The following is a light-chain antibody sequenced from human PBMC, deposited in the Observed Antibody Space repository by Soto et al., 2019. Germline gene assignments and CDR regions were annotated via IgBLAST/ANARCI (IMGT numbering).Light chain of an antibody. V-gene: IGLV2-11*01. J-gene: IGLJ1*01. CDR1: NSDVGAYNY. CDR3: CSYAGSYSYV. Sequence: QSALTQPASVSGSPGQSITISCTGTNSDVGAYNYVSWYQQHPGKAPKLMIYDVTKRPSGVPDRFSASKSGNTASLTISGLQADDEADYYCCSYAGSYSYVFGTGTKLTVL. CDR2: DVT.